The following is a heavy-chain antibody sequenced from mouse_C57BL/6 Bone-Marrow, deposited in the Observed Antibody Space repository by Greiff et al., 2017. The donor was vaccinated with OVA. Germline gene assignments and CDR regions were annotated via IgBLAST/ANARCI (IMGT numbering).Heavy chain of an antibody. CDR1: GYTFTDYE. Sequence: VKLQQSGAELVRPGASVTLSCKASGYTFTDYEMHWVKQTPVHGLEWIGAIDPETGGTAYNQKFKGKAILTADKSSSTAYMELRSLTSEDSAVYYCTSRAYDWGQGTTLTVSS. CDR2: IDPETGGT. D-gene: IGHD6-5*01. J-gene: IGHJ2*01. CDR3: TSRAYD. V-gene: IGHV1-15*01.